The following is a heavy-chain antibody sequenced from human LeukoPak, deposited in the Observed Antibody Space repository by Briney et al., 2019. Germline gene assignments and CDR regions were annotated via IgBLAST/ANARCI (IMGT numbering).Heavy chain of an antibody. CDR1: GFTFSDYY. D-gene: IGHD2-2*01. CDR2: ISSSGSTI. J-gene: IGHJ6*03. CDR3: ARVVPAAKYYYYYMDV. V-gene: IGHV3-11*01. Sequence: GGSLRLSCAASGFTFSDYYMSWIRQAPGKGLEWVSYISSSGSTIYYADSVKGRFTISRDNAKNSLYLQMNSLRAEDTAVYYCARVVPAAKYYYYYMDVWGKGTTVTVSS.